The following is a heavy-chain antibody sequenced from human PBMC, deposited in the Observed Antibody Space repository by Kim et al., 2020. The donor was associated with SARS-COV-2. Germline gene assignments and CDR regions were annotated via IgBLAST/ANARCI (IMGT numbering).Heavy chain of an antibody. CDR2: N. D-gene: IGHD3-16*01. Sequence: NKLNPSLTSRVPRSGDTSKTQSSLKLSAVTAADTAVYFCARSRFPHAFDIWGQGTMVTVSS. CDR3: ARSRFPHAFDI. J-gene: IGHJ3*02. V-gene: IGHV4-4*06.